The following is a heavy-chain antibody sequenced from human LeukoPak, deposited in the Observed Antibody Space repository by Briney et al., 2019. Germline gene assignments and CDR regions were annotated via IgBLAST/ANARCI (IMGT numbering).Heavy chain of an antibody. V-gene: IGHV3-21*04. CDR3: AKDFKIAAAGTPGGDV. J-gene: IGHJ6*04. D-gene: IGHD6-13*01. CDR2: ISSSSSYI. CDR1: GFTFSSYS. Sequence: GGSLRLSCAASGFTFSSYSMNWVRQAPGKGLEWVSSISSSSSYIYYADSVKGRFTISRDNSKNTLYLQMNSLRAEDTAVYYCAKDFKIAAAGTPGGDVWGKGTTVTVSS.